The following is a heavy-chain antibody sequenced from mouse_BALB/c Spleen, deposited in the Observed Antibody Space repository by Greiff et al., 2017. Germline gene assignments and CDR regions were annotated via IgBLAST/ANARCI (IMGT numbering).Heavy chain of an antibody. CDR1: GYTFTSYW. V-gene: IGHV1-69*01. CDR2: IYPSDSYT. Sequence: QVQLQQPGAELVRPGASVKLSCKASGYTFTSYWINWVKQRPGQGLEWIGNIYPSDSYTNYNQKFKDKSTLTVDKSSITAYMQLSSPTSEDSAVYYCTRWGLLDYWGQGTTLTVSS. CDR3: TRWGLLDY. J-gene: IGHJ2*01. D-gene: IGHD1-1*01.